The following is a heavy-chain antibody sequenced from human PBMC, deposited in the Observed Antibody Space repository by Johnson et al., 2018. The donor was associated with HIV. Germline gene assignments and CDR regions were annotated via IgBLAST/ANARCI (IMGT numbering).Heavy chain of an antibody. CDR3: AKEMEGYYGSGKGDAFDI. D-gene: IGHD3-10*01. V-gene: IGHV3-23*04. CDR1: GFTFSTYA. Sequence: VQLVESGGGLVQPGGSLRLSCAASGFTFSTYAMTWVRQAPGKGLEWVSTLSGSGGSTYYADSVKGRFTISRDNSKNTLYLQMNSLRAEDTAVYYCAKEMEGYYGSGKGDAFDIWGQGTMVTVSS. CDR2: LSGSGGST. J-gene: IGHJ3*02.